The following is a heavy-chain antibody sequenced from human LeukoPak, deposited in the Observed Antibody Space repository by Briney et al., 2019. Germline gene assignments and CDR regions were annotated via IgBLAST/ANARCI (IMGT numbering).Heavy chain of an antibody. CDR3: VGYYDSSGYYD. D-gene: IGHD3-22*01. J-gene: IGHJ4*02. V-gene: IGHV4-4*07. CDR1: GGSISSYY. Sequence: SETLSLTCTVSGGSISSYYWSWIRQPAGKGLEWIGRIYTSGSTNYNPSLKSRVTMSVDTSKNQFSLKLSSVTAADTAVYYCVGYYDSSGYYDWGQGTLVTVSS. CDR2: IYTSGST.